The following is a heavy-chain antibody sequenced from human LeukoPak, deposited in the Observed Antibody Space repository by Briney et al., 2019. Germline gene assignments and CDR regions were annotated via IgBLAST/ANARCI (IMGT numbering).Heavy chain of an antibody. CDR3: ARMGRGMPNWFDP. CDR2: IYTSGST. Sequence: PSETLSLTCTVSGNSISSGDNYWSWIRQPAGKGLEWIGRIYTSGSTNYNPSLKSRVTISVDTSKNQFSLKLSSVTAADTAVYYCARMGRGMPNWFDPWGQGTLVTVPS. J-gene: IGHJ5*02. CDR1: GNSISSGDNY. D-gene: IGHD3-16*01. V-gene: IGHV4-61*02.